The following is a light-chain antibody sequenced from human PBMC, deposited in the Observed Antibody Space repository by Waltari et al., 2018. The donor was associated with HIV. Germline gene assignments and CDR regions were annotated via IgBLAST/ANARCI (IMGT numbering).Light chain of an antibody. V-gene: IGKV3D-15*01. CDR3: QQYHHWPPLT. CDR1: KNVDDK. CDR2: HSS. J-gene: IGKJ4*01. Sequence: TQSPATISVSPGGRVPLSCRASKNVDDKLAWYQQKPGQSPRLLIYHSSVRAASVPTRFGGAGSATNFTLTITSLQSEDFALYFCQQYHHWPPLTFGGGSRVELK.